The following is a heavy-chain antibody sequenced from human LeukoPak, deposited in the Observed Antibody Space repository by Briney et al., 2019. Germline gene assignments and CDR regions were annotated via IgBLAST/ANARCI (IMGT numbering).Heavy chain of an antibody. D-gene: IGHD2-2*01. V-gene: IGHV1-46*01. J-gene: IGHJ4*02. Sequence: ASVKVSCKTSGYTFTGYYMHWVRQAPGQGLESMGTINPSGGRTSYAQNFQGRVAMTRDTSTSTLYMELSSLRSEDTAVYYCARDLGQTSQFDYWGQGTLVTVSS. CDR2: INPSGGRT. CDR1: GYTFTGYY. CDR3: ARDLGQTSQFDY.